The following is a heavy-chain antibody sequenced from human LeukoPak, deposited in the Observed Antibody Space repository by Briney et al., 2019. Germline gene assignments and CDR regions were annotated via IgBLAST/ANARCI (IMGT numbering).Heavy chain of an antibody. Sequence: GGSLRLSCAASGFTFSSYGMHWVRQAPGKGLEWVAVISYDGSKKYYADSVKGRFTISRDNSKNTLYLQMNSLRAEDTAIYYCARSRDWYADYWGQGSLVTVSS. V-gene: IGHV3-30*03. CDR2: ISYDGSKK. J-gene: IGHJ4*02. D-gene: IGHD3-9*01. CDR1: GFTFSSYG. CDR3: ARSRDWYADY.